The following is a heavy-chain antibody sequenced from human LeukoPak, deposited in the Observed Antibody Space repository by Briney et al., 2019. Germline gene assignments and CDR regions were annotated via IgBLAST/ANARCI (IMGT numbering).Heavy chain of an antibody. CDR1: GGSISSYY. V-gene: IGHV4-59*01. Sequence: SETLSLTCTVSGGSISSYYWSWIRQPPGQGLEWIGYIYYSGSTNYNPSLKSRVTISVDTSKNQFSLKLSSVTAADTAVYYCARTNYGATLFDYWGQGTLVTVSS. J-gene: IGHJ4*02. D-gene: IGHD4-17*01. CDR2: IYYSGST. CDR3: ARTNYGATLFDY.